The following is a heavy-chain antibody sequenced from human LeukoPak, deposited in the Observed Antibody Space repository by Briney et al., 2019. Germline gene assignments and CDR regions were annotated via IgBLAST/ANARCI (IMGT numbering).Heavy chain of an antibody. V-gene: IGHV4-31*03. CDR2: IYYSGST. CDR3: ARAQDFVVVPAASHFDY. CDR1: GGSISSGGYY. Sequence: SQTLSLTCTVSGGSISSGGYYWSWIRQPPGKGLEWIGYIYYSGSTYYNPSLKSRVTISVDTSKNQFSLELSSVTAADTAVYYCARAQDFVVVPAASHFDYWGQGTLVTVSS. J-gene: IGHJ4*02. D-gene: IGHD2-2*01.